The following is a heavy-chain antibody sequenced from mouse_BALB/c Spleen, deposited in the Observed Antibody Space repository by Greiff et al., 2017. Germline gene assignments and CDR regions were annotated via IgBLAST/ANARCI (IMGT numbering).Heavy chain of an antibody. CDR2: ISSGGSYT. J-gene: IGHJ3*01. CDR3: ARQRDYGNSWFAY. CDR1: GFTFSSYG. D-gene: IGHD2-1*01. V-gene: IGHV5-6*01. Sequence: EVKLVESGGDLVKPGGSLKLSCAASGFTFSSYGMSWVRQTPDKRLEWVATISSGGSYTYYPDSVKGRFTISRDNAKNTLYLQMSSLKSEDTAMYYCARQRDYGNSWFAYWGQGTLVTVSA.